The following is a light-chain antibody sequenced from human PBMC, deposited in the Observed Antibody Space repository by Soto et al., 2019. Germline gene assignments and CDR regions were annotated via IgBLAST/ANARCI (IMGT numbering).Light chain of an antibody. V-gene: IGKV2-28*01. Sequence: IVLTQSPLSLPVTPGEPAFMSXXSRRHLLHSNGYYYVDWDLQKPGTSPQXXRDLGSNRASMGPDMFSGGGADTDFTLTSSRVEAEAVGVYLCEQGIATPCTFGEGTKVDIK. CDR1: RHLLHSNGYYY. CDR3: EQGIATPCT. CDR2: LGS. J-gene: IGKJ4*01.